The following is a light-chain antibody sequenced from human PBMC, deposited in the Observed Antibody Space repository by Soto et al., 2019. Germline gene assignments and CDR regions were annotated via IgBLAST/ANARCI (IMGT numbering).Light chain of an antibody. V-gene: IGKV3-15*01. CDR2: GAS. CDR1: ESVSSN. J-gene: IGKJ1*01. Sequence: IVMTQSPATLSLSPGERATLSCRASESVSSNLAWYQQKPGQAPRLLIYGASTRATGIPARISGSGSGTEFTLTISSLQSEDFAVYYCQQYNKWRTFGQRTMVDI. CDR3: QQYNKWRT.